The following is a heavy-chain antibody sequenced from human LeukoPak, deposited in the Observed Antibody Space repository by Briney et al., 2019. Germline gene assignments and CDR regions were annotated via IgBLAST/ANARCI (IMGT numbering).Heavy chain of an antibody. V-gene: IGHV4-59*01. CDR1: GGSISSYY. J-gene: IGHJ4*02. CDR2: IYYSGST. Sequence: PSETLSLTCTVSGGSISSYYWSWIRQPPGKGLEWIGYIYYSGSTNYNPSLKSRVTISVGTSKNQFSLKLSSVTAADTAVYYCARAYSGSYLLHDYWGQGTLVTVSS. CDR3: ARAYSGSYLLHDY. D-gene: IGHD1-26*01.